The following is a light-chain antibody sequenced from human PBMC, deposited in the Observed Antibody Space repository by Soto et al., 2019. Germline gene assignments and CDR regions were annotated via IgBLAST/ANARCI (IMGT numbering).Light chain of an antibody. CDR1: QSVSSY. J-gene: IGKJ5*01. CDR3: QQRSNWPPRFT. CDR2: DAS. V-gene: IGKV3-11*01. Sequence: EIVLTQSPATLSLSPGERATLSCRASQSVSSYLARYQQKPGQAPRLLIYDASNRATGIPAKFSGSGSGTEFTLTISSLETEDFAVYYCQQRSNWPPRFTFGQGTRLEIK.